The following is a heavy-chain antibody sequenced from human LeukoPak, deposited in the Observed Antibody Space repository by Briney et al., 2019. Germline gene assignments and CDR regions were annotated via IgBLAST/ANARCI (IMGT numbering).Heavy chain of an antibody. CDR2: INHSGST. V-gene: IGHV4-34*01. CDR3: ARGRVVRRGPAYYGMDV. Sequence: PSETLSLTCAVYGGSFSGYYWSWIRQPPGKGLEWIGEINHSGSTNYNPSLKSRVTISVDTSKNQFSLKLSSVTAADTAVYYCARGRVVRRGPAYYGMDVWGQGTTVTVSS. CDR1: GGSFSGYY. J-gene: IGHJ6*02. D-gene: IGHD3-10*01.